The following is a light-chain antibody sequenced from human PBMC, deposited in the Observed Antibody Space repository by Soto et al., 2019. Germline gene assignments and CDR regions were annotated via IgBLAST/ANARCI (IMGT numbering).Light chain of an antibody. CDR2: GAS. Sequence: ENVLTQSPGTLSLSPGERATLSCRASQVTSRYLSWYQQRPGQAPRLLIYGASSRATGIPDRFSGSGSGTDFTLTISRLEPEDFGVYYCQQYSTSPISFGQGTRLEIK. CDR1: QVTSRY. CDR3: QQYSTSPIS. V-gene: IGKV3-20*01. J-gene: IGKJ5*01.